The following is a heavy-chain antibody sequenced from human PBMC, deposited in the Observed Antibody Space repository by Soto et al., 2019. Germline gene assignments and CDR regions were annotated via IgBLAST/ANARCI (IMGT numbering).Heavy chain of an antibody. J-gene: IGHJ4*02. CDR2: IKQDGSEK. CDR3: AREGEKLALHY. Sequence: GGSLRLSCAASGFTFSSYWMSWVRQAPGKGLEWVANIKQDGSEKYYVDSVKGRFTISRDNAKNSLYLQMNSLRAEDTAVYYWAREGEKLALHYGGPETLSPASS. D-gene: IGHD6-6*01. CDR1: GFTFSSYW. V-gene: IGHV3-7*01.